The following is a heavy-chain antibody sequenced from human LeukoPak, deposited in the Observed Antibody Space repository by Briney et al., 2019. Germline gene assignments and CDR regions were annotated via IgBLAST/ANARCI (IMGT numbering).Heavy chain of an antibody. CDR2: INPNSGGT. J-gene: IGHJ5*02. CDR3: ARVDRASYYYDSSGPNNWFDP. V-gene: IGHV1-2*02. Sequence: ASVKVSCKASGYTFTGYYIHWVRQAPGQGLEWMGWINPNSGGTNYAQKFQGRVTMTRDTSISTAYMELSRLRSDDTAVYYCARVDRASYYYDSSGPNNWFDPWGQGTLVTVSS. D-gene: IGHD3-22*01. CDR1: GYTFTGYY.